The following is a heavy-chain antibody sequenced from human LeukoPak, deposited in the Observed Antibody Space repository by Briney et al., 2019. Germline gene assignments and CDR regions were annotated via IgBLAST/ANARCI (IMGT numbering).Heavy chain of an antibody. D-gene: IGHD6-6*01. Sequence: GGSLRLSCAASGFTFSSYWMNWVRQAPGKGLEWVASIKQDGSEHYYVDSVKGRFTISRDNAKNSLYLQMDSLRAEDTAVYYCARRFEGISSSGWFDPWGQGTLVTVSS. J-gene: IGHJ5*02. CDR3: ARRFEGISSSGWFDP. CDR2: IKQDGSEH. CDR1: GFTFSSYW. V-gene: IGHV3-7*01.